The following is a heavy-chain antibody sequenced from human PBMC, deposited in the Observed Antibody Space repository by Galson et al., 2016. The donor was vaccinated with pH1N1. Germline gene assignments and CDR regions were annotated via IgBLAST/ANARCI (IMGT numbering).Heavy chain of an antibody. CDR3: ARAPQKICDNGVCYGYYDYYYMDV. V-gene: IGHV4-61*08. CDR2: VHFSGST. CDR1: GGSLSSSEYY. D-gene: IGHD2-8*01. Sequence: ETLSLTCTVSGGSLSSSEYYWAWIRQSPGKGLEWIGNVHFSGSTNYNPSLRSRVSISLDSSNNPVSLGLTSVTAAETAVYYCARAPQKICDNGVCYGYYDYYYMDVWGKGTTVTVS. J-gene: IGHJ6*03.